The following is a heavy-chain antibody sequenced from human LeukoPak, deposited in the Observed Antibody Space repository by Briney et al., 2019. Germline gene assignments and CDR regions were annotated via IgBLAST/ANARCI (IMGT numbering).Heavy chain of an antibody. CDR3: ARGLRDLRNSSPLYYFVC. CDR1: GGSISSYY. D-gene: IGHD6-13*01. V-gene: IGHV4-59*01. Sequence: SETLSLTCTVSGGSISSYYWSWLRQPPGKGLEWIGYIYYSGSTNYNPSLKSRVTISVDTSKNQFSLKLSSVTAADTAVYCCARGLRDLRNSSPLYYFVCWVQGSLVAVCS. CDR2: IYYSGST. J-gene: IGHJ4*02.